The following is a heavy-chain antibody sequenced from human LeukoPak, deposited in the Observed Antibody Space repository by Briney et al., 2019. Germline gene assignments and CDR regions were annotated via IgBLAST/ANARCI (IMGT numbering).Heavy chain of an antibody. Sequence: SQTLSLTCTVSGGSVSSGDHYWSWIRQTPGKGLEWIGYIYDSGGTYYNPSLKSRLTISVDTSKNQFSLKLSSVTAADTAVYYCARETRYCSGGSCYHWFDPWGQGTLVTVSS. V-gene: IGHV4-30-4*01. CDR2: IYDSGGT. D-gene: IGHD2-15*01. CDR1: GGSVSSGDHY. CDR3: ARETRYCSGGSCYHWFDP. J-gene: IGHJ5*02.